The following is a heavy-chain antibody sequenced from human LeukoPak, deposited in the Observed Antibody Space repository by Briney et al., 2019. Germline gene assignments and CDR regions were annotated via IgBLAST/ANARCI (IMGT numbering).Heavy chain of an antibody. J-gene: IGHJ4*02. CDR2: ISGDSTYI. CDR3: ARVSGRLERQSDLDY. V-gene: IGHV3-21*01. Sequence: GGSLRLTCAASGFTFASYSMNWVRQAPGKGLEWVSSISGDSTYIYNAGSVKGRFTISRDNAQASLYLQMISLRADDTAVYYCARVSGRLERQSDLDYWGQGTLVIVSS. CDR1: GFTFASYS. D-gene: IGHD1-1*01.